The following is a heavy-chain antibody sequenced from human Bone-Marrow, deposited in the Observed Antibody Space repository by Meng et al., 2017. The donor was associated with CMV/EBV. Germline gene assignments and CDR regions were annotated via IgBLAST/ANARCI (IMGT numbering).Heavy chain of an antibody. V-gene: IGHV1-2*02. CDR1: GYTFTTYD. Sequence: ASVKVSCKASGYTFTTYDINWVRQAPGQGLEWMGWINPNSGGTNYAQKFQGRVTMTRDTSISTAYMELSRLRSDDTAVYYCARDGSSWPGAFDYWGQGTLVTVSS. CDR2: INPNSGGT. J-gene: IGHJ4*02. CDR3: ARDGSSWPGAFDY. D-gene: IGHD6-13*01.